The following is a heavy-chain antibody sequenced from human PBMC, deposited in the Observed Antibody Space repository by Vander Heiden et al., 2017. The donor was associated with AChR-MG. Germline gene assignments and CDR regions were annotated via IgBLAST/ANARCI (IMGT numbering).Heavy chain of an antibody. D-gene: IGHD2-2*01. V-gene: IGHV4-4*02. CDR3: ASKADIVVVPADFVGGAFDI. Sequence: QVQLQESGPGLVKPSGTLSLTCAVPGAPLSRRHWWGWVRQPPGKGLEWIGEIYHSGSTNYNPSLKSRVTISVDKSKNQFSLKLSSVTAADTAVYYCASKADIVVVPADFVGGAFDIWGQGTMVTVSS. CDR1: GAPLSRRHW. J-gene: IGHJ3*02. CDR2: IYHSGST.